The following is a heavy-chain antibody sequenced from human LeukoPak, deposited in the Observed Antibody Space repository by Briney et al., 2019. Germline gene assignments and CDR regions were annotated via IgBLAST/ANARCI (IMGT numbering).Heavy chain of an antibody. J-gene: IGHJ6*03. Sequence: SETLSLTCTVSGGSISSSSYYWGWIRQPPGKGLEWIGSIYYSGSTYYNPSLKSRVTISVDTSKNQFSLKLSSVTAADTAVYYCARAGGYSSGWTYYYYYYMDVWGKGTTVTISS. CDR2: IYYSGST. CDR1: GGSISSSSYY. D-gene: IGHD6-19*01. CDR3: ARAGGYSSGWTYYYYYYMDV. V-gene: IGHV4-39*07.